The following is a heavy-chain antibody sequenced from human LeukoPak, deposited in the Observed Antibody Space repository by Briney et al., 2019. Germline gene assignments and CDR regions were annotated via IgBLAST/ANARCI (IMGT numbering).Heavy chain of an antibody. J-gene: IGHJ4*02. V-gene: IGHV3-23*01. CDR1: GFTFSTYA. CDR3: AKSLGGANNFDY. CDR2: ISVSGVTT. D-gene: IGHD1-26*01. Sequence: PGGSLRLSCAASGFTFSTYAMSWVRQAPGKGLGWVSLISVSGVTTYYADSVKGRFTISRDNSKNTLYLQMNSLRDEDTAVYYCAKSLGGANNFDYWGQGTLVTVSS.